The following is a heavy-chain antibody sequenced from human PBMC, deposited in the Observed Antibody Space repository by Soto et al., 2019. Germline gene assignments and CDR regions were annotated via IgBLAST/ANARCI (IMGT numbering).Heavy chain of an antibody. J-gene: IGHJ6*03. CDR2: ISYDGSNK. D-gene: IGHD1-7*01. V-gene: IGHV3-30-3*01. Sequence: GGSLRLSCAASGFTFSSYAMHWVRQAPGKGLEWVAVISYDGSNKYYADSVKGRFTISRDNSKNTLYLQMNSLRAEDTAVYYCARGYNWNYGGYYYYYYMDVWGKGTTVTVSS. CDR3: ARGYNWNYGGYYYYYYMDV. CDR1: GFTFSSYA.